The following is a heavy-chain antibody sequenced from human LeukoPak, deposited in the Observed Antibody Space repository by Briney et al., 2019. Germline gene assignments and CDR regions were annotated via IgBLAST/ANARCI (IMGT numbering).Heavy chain of an antibody. V-gene: IGHV4-4*07. CDR2: IYTSGST. D-gene: IGHD1-26*01. CDR1: GGSISSYY. Sequence: SSETLSLTCTVSGGSISSYYWSWIRQPAGKGLEWIGRIYTSGSTNYNPSLKSRVTMSADTSKNQFSLKLSSVTAADTAVYYCAREPEKPYSGRAYDAFDIWGQGTMVTVSS. CDR3: AREPEKPYSGRAYDAFDI. J-gene: IGHJ3*02.